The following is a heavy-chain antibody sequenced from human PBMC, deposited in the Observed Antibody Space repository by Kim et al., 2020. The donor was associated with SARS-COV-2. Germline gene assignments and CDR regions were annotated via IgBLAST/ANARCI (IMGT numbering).Heavy chain of an antibody. V-gene: IGHV3-23*01. CDR3: VKVKNNLLHFFDY. D-gene: IGHD1-1*01. J-gene: IGHJ4*02. Sequence: GGSLRRSCAVSGFNFGTYAMSWVRQAPGKGPEWVAEINSSGGSTKYADSVRGRFTISRDNSRNTVYLQMTSLRVEDTGVFYCVKVKNNLLHFFDYWGQGTLVTVSS. CDR1: GFNFGTYA. CDR2: INSSGGST.